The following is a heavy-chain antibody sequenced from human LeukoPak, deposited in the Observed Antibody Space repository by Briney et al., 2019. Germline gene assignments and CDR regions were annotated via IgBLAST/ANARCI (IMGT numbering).Heavy chain of an antibody. CDR3: AAWFEGSFT. D-gene: IGHD3-10*01. V-gene: IGHV3-7*01. CDR2: MNEDGSGR. CDR1: GFTFTRAW. J-gene: IGHJ5*02. Sequence: GGSLRLSCVGSGFTFTRAWMSWLRLTPKKGLEWVAHMNEDGSGRFYVDSAEGRLTISRDDTQNSVYLQMNSLRVDDTAIYYCAAWFEGSFTWGQGTLVTVSS.